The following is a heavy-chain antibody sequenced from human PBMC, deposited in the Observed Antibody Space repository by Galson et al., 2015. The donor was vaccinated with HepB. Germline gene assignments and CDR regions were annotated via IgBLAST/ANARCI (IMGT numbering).Heavy chain of an antibody. Sequence: SLRLSCAASGFTFDDYAMHWVRQAPGKGLEWVSGISWNSGNIGYADSVKGRFTISRDSAKISLYLQVNSLRAEDTALYYCAKAEDVGSEMVNWYFDLWGRGTLVTVSS. CDR3: AKAEDVGSEMVNWYFDL. D-gene: IGHD5-24*01. J-gene: IGHJ2*01. CDR2: ISWNSGNI. CDR1: GFTFDDYA. V-gene: IGHV3-9*01.